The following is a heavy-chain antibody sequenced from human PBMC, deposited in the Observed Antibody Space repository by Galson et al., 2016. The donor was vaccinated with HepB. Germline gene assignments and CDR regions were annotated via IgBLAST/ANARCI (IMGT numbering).Heavy chain of an antibody. CDR3: ATDLEHCDGGGCSPHFDH. D-gene: IGHD2-15*01. Sequence: SLRLSCAASGFSFNYYTLNWVRQAPGKGLEWLSSITSRDTYIHCANSVKGRFTISRDNAKDSLYLQMHNLRVEDTAVYFRATDLEHCDGGGCSPHFDHWGQGTLVTVSS. CDR1: GFSFNYYT. J-gene: IGHJ4*02. V-gene: IGHV3-21*01. CDR2: ITSRDTYI.